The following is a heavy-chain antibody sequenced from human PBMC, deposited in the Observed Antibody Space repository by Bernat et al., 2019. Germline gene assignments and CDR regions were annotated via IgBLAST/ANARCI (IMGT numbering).Heavy chain of an antibody. CDR2: ISSSSSTI. CDR1: GFTFSSYS. J-gene: IGHJ3*02. D-gene: IGHD3-22*01. CDR3: ARVRRITMIENDAFDI. V-gene: IGHV3-48*01. Sequence: EVQLVESGGGLVQPGGSLRLSCAASGFTFSSYSMNWVRQAPGKGLEWVSYISSSSSTIYYADSVKGRFTISRDNAKNSLYLQMNSLRAEDTAVYNCARVRRITMIENDAFDIWGQGTMVTVSS.